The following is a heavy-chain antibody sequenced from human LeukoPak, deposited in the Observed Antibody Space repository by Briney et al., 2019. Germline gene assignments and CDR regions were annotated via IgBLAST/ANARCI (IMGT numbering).Heavy chain of an antibody. CDR1: GFTFSTYN. V-gene: IGHV3-48*02. Sequence: GGSLRLSCAASGFTFSTYNMNWVRQAPGKGLEWVSFISSGSEIIYYADSVKGRFTVSRDNAKNSLYLQMNSLRDVDTAVYYCARSRGFDYWGQGTLVTVSS. CDR3: ARSRGFDY. D-gene: IGHD3-10*01. CDR2: ISSGSEII. J-gene: IGHJ4*02.